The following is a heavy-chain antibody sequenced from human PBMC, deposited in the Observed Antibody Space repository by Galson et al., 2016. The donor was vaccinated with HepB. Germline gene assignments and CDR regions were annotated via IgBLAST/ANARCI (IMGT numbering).Heavy chain of an antibody. J-gene: IGHJ6*02. V-gene: IGHV3-66*04. CDR3: ARLSRPYGLDV. CDR1: GFTVGNNY. Sequence: SLRLSCAASGFTVGNNYMSWVRQAPGKGLEWVSLIYSGGNTLYADSVKGRFSISRDNSKNTLYLQMNSLSAEDTAVYYCARLSRPYGLDVWGHGTTVTVSS. D-gene: IGHD6-13*01. CDR2: IYSGGNT.